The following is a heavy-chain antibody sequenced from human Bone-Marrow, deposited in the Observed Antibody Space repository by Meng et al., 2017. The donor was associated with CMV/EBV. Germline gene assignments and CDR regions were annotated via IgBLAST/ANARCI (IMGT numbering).Heavy chain of an antibody. CDR1: GFTFSDYY. V-gene: IGHV3-11*01. J-gene: IGHJ5*02. CDR3: AKGGEEPGARGGISFDP. Sequence: GFTFSDYYMSWIRQAPGKGLEWVSYISSSGSTIYYADSVKGRFTISRDNAKNSLYLQMNALRVDDTAMYFCAKGGEEPGARGGISFDPWGQGTLVTVSS. D-gene: IGHD2-2*01. CDR2: ISSSGSTI.